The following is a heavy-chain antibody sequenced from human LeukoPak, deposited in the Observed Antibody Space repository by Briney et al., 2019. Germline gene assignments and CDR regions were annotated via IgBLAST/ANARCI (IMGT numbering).Heavy chain of an antibody. J-gene: IGHJ4*02. CDR3: ARGATYVWGSYRIYYFDY. CDR1: GFTFSSYW. V-gene: IGHV3-7*01. CDR2: IKQDGSEK. Sequence: PGGSLRLSCAASGFTFSSYWVSWVRQAPGKGLEWVANIKQDGSEKYYVDSVKGRFTISRDNAKNSLYLQMNSLRAEDTAVYYCARGATYVWGSYRIYYFDYWGQGTLVTVSS. D-gene: IGHD3-16*01.